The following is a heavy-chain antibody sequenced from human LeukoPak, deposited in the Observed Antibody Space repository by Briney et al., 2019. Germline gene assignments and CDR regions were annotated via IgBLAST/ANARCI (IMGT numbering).Heavy chain of an antibody. CDR2: VYYSGTT. J-gene: IGHJ4*02. D-gene: IGHD3-9*01. Sequence: SETLSLTCAVYGGSFSSYYWGWVRQPPGKGLEWIGSVYYSGTTYSNPPLKSRVTISVDTSKNQFSLKLSSVTAADTAVYYCARLTYYDILTGSDLFDYWGQGTLVTVSS. CDR3: ARLTYYDILTGSDLFDY. CDR1: GGSFSSYY. V-gene: IGHV4-39*07.